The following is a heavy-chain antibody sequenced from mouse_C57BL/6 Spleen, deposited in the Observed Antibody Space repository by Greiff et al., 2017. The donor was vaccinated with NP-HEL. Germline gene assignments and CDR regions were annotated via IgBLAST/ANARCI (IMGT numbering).Heavy chain of an antibody. D-gene: IGHD1-1*01. V-gene: IGHV1-81*01. CDR1: GYTFTSYG. CDR3: AFITTAGGFAY. J-gene: IGHJ3*01. Sequence: QVQLKQSGAELARPGASVKLSCKASGYTFTSYGISWVKQRTGQGLEWIGEIYPRSGNTYYNEKFKGKATLTADKSSSTAYMELRSLTSEDSAVYFCAFITTAGGFAYWGQGTLVTVSA. CDR2: IYPRSGNT.